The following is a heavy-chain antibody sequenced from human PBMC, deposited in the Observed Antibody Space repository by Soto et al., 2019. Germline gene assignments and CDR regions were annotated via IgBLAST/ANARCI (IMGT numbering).Heavy chain of an antibody. CDR1: GGSISTGGDGDY. CDR2: IYFTGTT. J-gene: IGHJ5*02. Sequence: QVQLQESGPGLVKPSQTLSLSCTVSGGSISTGGDGDYWTWIRQRPEKGLEWIGYIYFTGTTYYNPSVQSRVTISVDTSKNQFALKLTSVTAADTAVYYCARSAASLGGGLFDPWGQGTLVTVSS. V-gene: IGHV4-31*03. D-gene: IGHD3-16*01. CDR3: ARSAASLGGGLFDP.